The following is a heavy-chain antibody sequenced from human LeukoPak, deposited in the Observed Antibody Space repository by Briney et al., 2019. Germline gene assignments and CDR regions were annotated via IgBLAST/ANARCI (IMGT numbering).Heavy chain of an antibody. CDR2: IIPILGIA. V-gene: IGHV1-69*04. D-gene: IGHD5-24*01. CDR3: ARGWLQFTAFDI. CDR1: GGTFSSYA. J-gene: IGHJ3*02. Sequence: SVKVSCKASGGTFSSYAISRVRQAPGQGLEWMGRIIPILGIANYAQKFQGRVTITADKSTSTAYMELSSLRSEDTAVYYCARGWLQFTAFDIWGQGTMVTVSS.